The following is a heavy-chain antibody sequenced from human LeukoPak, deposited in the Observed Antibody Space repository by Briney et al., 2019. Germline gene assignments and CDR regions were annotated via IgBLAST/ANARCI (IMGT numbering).Heavy chain of an antibody. CDR1: GGSISSSSYY. V-gene: IGHV4-39*07. J-gene: IGHJ5*02. Sequence: SETLSLTCTVSGGSISSSSYYWGWIRQPPGKGLEWIGSIYYSGSTYYNPSLKSRVTISVDTSKNQFSLKLTSVTAADTAVYYCARDCRTGGDCPWGQGTLVTVSS. D-gene: IGHD2-21*02. CDR2: IYYSGST. CDR3: ARDCRTGGDCP.